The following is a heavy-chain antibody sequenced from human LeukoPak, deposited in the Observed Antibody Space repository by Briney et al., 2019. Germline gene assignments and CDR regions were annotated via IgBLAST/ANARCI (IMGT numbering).Heavy chain of an antibody. CDR3: AKDIAAAGTGLGDY. CDR1: GFTFSSYA. J-gene: IGHJ4*02. CDR2: ISGSGGST. Sequence: GGSLRLSCAASGFTFSSYAMSWVRQAPGKGLEWVSAISGSGGSTYYADSVKGRFTISRDNSKNTLYLQMNSLRAEDTAVYYCAKDIAAAGTGLGDYWGQGTLVAVSS. V-gene: IGHV3-23*01. D-gene: IGHD6-13*01.